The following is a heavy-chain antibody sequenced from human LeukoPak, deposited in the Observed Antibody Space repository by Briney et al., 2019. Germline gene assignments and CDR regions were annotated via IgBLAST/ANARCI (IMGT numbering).Heavy chain of an antibody. CDR1: GFTFSSYG. D-gene: IGHD6-19*01. J-gene: IGHJ4*02. CDR3: AKGPKRIAVAGTLYYYFDY. Sequence: EAGGSLRLSCAASGFTFSSYGMHWVRQAPGKGLEWVAVISYDGSNKYYADSVKGRFTISRDNSKNTLYLQMNSLRAEDTAVYYCAKGPKRIAVAGTLYYYFDYWGQGTLVTVSS. CDR2: ISYDGSNK. V-gene: IGHV3-30*18.